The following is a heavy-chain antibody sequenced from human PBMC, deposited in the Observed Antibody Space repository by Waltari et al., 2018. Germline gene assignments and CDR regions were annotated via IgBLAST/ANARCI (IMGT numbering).Heavy chain of an antibody. Sequence: EVRLVESGGGLVQPGGSPRLSCEGSGFTFYSFWMGWVRQAPGKGLEWVANINEDGGGKYYLDSVRGRFTISRDNAKNSLYLQMNSLRAEDTALYYCTRGDTDFREGAYWGQGTLVTVSS. V-gene: IGHV3-7*01. J-gene: IGHJ4*02. CDR3: TRGDTDFREGAY. CDR2: INEDGGGK. CDR1: GFTFYSFW. D-gene: IGHD3-10*01.